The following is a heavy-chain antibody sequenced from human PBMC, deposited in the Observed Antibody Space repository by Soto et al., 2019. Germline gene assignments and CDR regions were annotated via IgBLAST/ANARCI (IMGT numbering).Heavy chain of an antibody. CDR3: ARVDPASMGVGAFDI. J-gene: IGHJ3*02. V-gene: IGHV3-74*01. D-gene: IGHD2-2*01. Sequence: EVQLVESGGGLVQPGESLRLSCAASGFTFSSYWMHWVRQAPGKGLVWVSRINSDGSRTNYANSVKGRFTISRDNAKNRLYWQMNSLRAEDTAVYYCARVDPASMGVGAFDIWGQGTMATVSS. CDR1: GFTFSSYW. CDR2: INSDGSRT.